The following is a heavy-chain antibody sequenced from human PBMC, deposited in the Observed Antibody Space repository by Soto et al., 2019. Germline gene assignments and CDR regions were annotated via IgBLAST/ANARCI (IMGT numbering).Heavy chain of an antibody. Sequence: SETLSLTCAVYGGSFSGYYWSWIRQPPGKGLEWIGEINHSGSTNYNPSLKSRVTISVDTSKHQFSLKLSSVTAADTAVYYCARKVATIPPSGMDVWGQGTTVTVSS. CDR2: INHSGST. D-gene: IGHD5-12*01. CDR3: ARKVATIPPSGMDV. V-gene: IGHV4-34*01. CDR1: GGSFSGYY. J-gene: IGHJ6*02.